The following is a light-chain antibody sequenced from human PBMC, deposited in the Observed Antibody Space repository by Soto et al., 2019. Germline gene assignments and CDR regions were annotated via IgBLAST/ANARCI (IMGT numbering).Light chain of an antibody. V-gene: IGKV1-5*01. Sequence: DIQMTQSPSTLSASIGDRVTITCRASQSISSWLAWYQQKPGIAPKLLIYDAATLEVGVPSRLSGSGSGTEFTLTISSLQPDDFATYYCQQYYCYPYTFVQGTKLEIK. CDR1: QSISSW. CDR3: QQYYCYPYT. CDR2: DAA. J-gene: IGKJ2*01.